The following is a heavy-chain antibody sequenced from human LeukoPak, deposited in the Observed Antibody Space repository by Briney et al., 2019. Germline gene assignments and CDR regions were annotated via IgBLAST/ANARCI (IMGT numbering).Heavy chain of an antibody. J-gene: IGHJ6*04. D-gene: IGHD3-10*02. CDR2: IKQDGSDK. CDR1: GFTFNTYW. V-gene: IGHV3-7*01. CDR3: AELGITMIGGV. Sequence: PGGSLRLSCGASGFTFNTYWMSWVRQAPGKGLEWVANIKQDGSDKYYVESVKGRFTFSRDNAKNSLYLQMNSLRAEDTAVYYCAELGITMIGGVWGKGTTVTISS.